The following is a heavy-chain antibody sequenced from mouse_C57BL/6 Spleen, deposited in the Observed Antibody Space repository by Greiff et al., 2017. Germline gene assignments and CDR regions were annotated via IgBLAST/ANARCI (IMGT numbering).Heavy chain of an antibody. V-gene: IGHV1-80*01. CDR2: IYPGDGDT. CDR3: ARSTKVGEWFAY. J-gene: IGHJ3*01. D-gene: IGHD1-1*01. Sequence: VQLQQSGAELVKPGASVKISCKASGYAFSSYWMNWVKQRPGKGLEWIGQIYPGDGDTNYNGKFKGKATLTAAKSSSTASLPPSTLTSEDSAVYFCARSTKVGEWFAYWGQGTLVTVSA. CDR1: GYAFSSYW.